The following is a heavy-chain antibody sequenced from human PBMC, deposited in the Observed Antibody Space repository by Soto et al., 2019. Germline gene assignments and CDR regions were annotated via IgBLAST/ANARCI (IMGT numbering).Heavy chain of an antibody. D-gene: IGHD4-17*01. V-gene: IGHV1-69*01. CDR2: LIPIFGTA. J-gene: IGHJ6*02. CDR3: ARADYGDYARLYYYYGMDV. Sequence: QVQLVQSGAEVTQPGSSVKVSCKAYGGTFSSYALSWVRQAPGKGLEWMGGLIPIFGTANYAQKFQGRVTITADESTSTAYMELSSRRSEDTAVYYCARADYGDYARLYYYYGMDVWGQGTTVTFSS. CDR1: GGTFSSYA.